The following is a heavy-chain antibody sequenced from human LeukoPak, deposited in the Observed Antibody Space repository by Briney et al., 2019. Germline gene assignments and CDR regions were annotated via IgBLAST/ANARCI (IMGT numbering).Heavy chain of an antibody. J-gene: IGHJ4*02. CDR2: IYYRGST. D-gene: IGHD3-22*01. CDR1: GGSISSYY. V-gene: IGHV4-39*07. Sequence: SETLSLTCTVSGGSISSYYWGWIRQPSGKGLEWIGSIYYRGSTYYNPSLKSRVTISVDTPKNQFSLKLSSVTAADTAVYYCARSDSSGYYNPIDYWGQGTLVTVSS. CDR3: ARSDSSGYYNPIDY.